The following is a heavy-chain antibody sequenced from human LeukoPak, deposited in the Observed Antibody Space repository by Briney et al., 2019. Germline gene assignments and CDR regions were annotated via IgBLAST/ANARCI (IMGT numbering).Heavy chain of an antibody. Sequence: EASVEASCKASGGTFSSYAISWVRQAPGQGLEWMGGIIPIFGTANYAQKFQGRVTITTDESTSTAYMELSSLRSEDTAVYYCAIPTVTGQFDDWGQGTLVTVSS. CDR3: AIPTVTGQFDD. CDR1: GGTFSSYA. V-gene: IGHV1-69*05. CDR2: IIPIFGTA. D-gene: IGHD4-17*01. J-gene: IGHJ4*02.